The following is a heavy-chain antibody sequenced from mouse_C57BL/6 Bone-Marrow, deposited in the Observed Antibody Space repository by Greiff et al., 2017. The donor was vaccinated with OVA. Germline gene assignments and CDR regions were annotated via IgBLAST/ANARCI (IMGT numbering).Heavy chain of an antibody. CDR2: ISSGSSTI. V-gene: IGHV5-17*01. J-gene: IGHJ1*03. Sequence: EVKLVESGGGLVKPGGSLKLSCAASGFTFSDYGMHWVRQAPEKGLEWVAYISSGSSTIYYADTVKGRFTISRDNAKNTLFLQMTSLRSEDTAMYYCGRRIYYPWYFDVWGTGTTVTVSS. CDR3: GRRIYYPWYFDV. D-gene: IGHD2-1*01. CDR1: GFTFSDYG.